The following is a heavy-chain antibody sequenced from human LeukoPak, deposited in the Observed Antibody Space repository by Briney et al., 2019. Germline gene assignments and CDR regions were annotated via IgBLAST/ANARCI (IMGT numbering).Heavy chain of an antibody. D-gene: IGHD3-10*01. CDR1: GGSFSGYY. CDR3: ARAYGSGRVDWFDP. CDR2: VNHSGST. J-gene: IGHJ5*02. Sequence: PSETLSLTCAVYGGSFSGYYWSWIRQPPGKGLEWIGEVNHSGSTNYNPSLKSRVTISVDTSKNQFSLKLSSVTAADTAVYYCARAYGSGRVDWFDPWGQGTLVIVSS. V-gene: IGHV4-34*01.